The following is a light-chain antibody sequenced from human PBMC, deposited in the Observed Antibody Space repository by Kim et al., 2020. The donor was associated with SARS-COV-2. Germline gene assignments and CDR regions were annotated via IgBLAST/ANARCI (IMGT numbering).Light chain of an antibody. V-gene: IGKV1-5*03. CDR1: QRITRS. CDR2: QTS. CDR3: QHYSSYSAT. J-gene: IGKJ1*01. Sequence: ASVGDRVTITCRASQRITRSLAWYQEKPGKAPSLLIYQTSILESGVPSRFSGSGSGTEFTLTIGSLQPDDFATYYCQHYSSYSATFGQGTKVDIK.